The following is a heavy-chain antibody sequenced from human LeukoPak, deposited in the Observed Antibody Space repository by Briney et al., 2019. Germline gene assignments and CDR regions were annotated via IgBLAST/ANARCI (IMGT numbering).Heavy chain of an antibody. CDR2: ISGNSGSR. J-gene: IGHJ4*02. D-gene: IGHD3-16*01. CDR1: GFTFPDYA. Sequence: PGGSLRLSCVASGFTFPDYAMHWVRQPPGQGLEWMSGISGNSGSRGYAESVKGGVTISRDNAQGSLHLQMNRLRVEDTALYYCAKGLYRADNAFDYWAQDTLLTVPT. V-gene: IGHV3-9*01. CDR3: AKGLYRADNAFDY.